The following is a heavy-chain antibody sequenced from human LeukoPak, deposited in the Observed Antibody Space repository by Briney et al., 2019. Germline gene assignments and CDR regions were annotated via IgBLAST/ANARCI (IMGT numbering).Heavy chain of an antibody. CDR3: AREIAVAFDY. CDR2: IYSGGST. CDR1: GFTVSSNY. Sequence: GGSLRLSCAASGFTVSSNYMSWVRQAPGKGLAWVSVIYSGGSTYYADSVKGGFTNSRYNSKNTLYLQMNSLRAEDTTVYYCAREIAVAFDYWGQGTLVTVSS. V-gene: IGHV3-66*01. J-gene: IGHJ4*02. D-gene: IGHD6-19*01.